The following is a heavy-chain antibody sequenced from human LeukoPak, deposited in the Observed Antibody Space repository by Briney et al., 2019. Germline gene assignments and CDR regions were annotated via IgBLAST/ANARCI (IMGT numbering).Heavy chain of an antibody. CDR2: IYYSGST. V-gene: IGHV4-59*01. Sequence: SETLSLTCTVSGGSISSYYWSWIRQPPGKGLEWIGYIYYSGSTNYNPSLKSRVTISVDTSKNQFSLKLSSVTAADTAVYYCARGGVAATDAFDIWGQGTMVTVSS. CDR1: GGSISSYY. J-gene: IGHJ3*02. D-gene: IGHD2-15*01. CDR3: ARGGVAATDAFDI.